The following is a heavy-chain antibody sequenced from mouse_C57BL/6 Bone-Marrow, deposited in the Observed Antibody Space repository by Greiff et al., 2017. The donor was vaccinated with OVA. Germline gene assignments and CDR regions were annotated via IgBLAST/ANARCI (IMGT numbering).Heavy chain of an antibody. Sequence: EVQLQESGPGLVKPSQSLSLTCSVAGYSITSGYYWNWIRQFPGNKLEWMGYISYDGSNNYNPSLKNRISITRDTSKNQFFLKLNSVTTEDTATYYCARERELDYYGSPWYFDVWGTGTTVTVSS. V-gene: IGHV3-6*01. CDR2: ISYDGSN. CDR1: GYSITSGYY. J-gene: IGHJ1*03. D-gene: IGHD1-1*01. CDR3: ARERELDYYGSPWYFDV.